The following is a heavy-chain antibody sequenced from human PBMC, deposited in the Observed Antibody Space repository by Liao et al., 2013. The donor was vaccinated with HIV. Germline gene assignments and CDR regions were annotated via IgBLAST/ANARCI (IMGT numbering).Heavy chain of an antibody. D-gene: IGHD2-2*01. J-gene: IGHJ1*01. CDR3: ATLTDDIVVVPPAKYFQH. Sequence: QVQLQQWGAGLLKPSETLSLTCAVYGGSFSGYYWSWIRQPPGKGLEWIGEINHSGSTYYNPSLKSRVTISVDTSKNQFSLKLSSVTAADTAVYYCATLTDDIVVVPPAKYFQHWGQGTLVTVSS. CDR1: GGSFSGYY. CDR2: INHSGST. V-gene: IGHV4-34*01.